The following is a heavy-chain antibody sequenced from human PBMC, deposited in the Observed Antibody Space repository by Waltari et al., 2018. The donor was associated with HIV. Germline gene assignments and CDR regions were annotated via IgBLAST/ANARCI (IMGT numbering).Heavy chain of an antibody. V-gene: IGHV3-20*04. CDR3: TRDGAYDYFGFDV. CDR1: GFHFPEYH. Sequence: EAQLMESGGGVVRPGGSLTLSCVASGFHFPEYHMNWVRQAPGRGRAWVASSNLNGDDLRYADSVKGRVFISRDNTQDSFHLRMTSLRPEDTAQYFCTRDGAYDYFGFDVWGQG. J-gene: IGHJ6*02. CDR2: SNLNGDDL. D-gene: IGHD3-16*01.